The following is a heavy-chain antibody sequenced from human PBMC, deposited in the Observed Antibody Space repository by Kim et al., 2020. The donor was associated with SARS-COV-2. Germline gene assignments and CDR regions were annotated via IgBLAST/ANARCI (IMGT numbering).Heavy chain of an antibody. V-gene: IGHV4-31*03. CDR2: IYYSGST. CDR1: GGSISSGGYY. CDR3: ARDSTPSSGMDI. Sequence: SETLSLTCTVSGGSISSGGYYWSWIRQHPGKGLEWIGYIYYSGSTYYNPSLKSRVTISVDTSKNQFSLKLSSVTAADTAVYYCARDSTPSSGMDIWGQGTTVTVSS. J-gene: IGHJ6*02. D-gene: IGHD3-10*01.